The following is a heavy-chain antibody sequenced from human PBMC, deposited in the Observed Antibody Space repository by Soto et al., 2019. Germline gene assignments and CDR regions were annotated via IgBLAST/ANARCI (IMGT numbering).Heavy chain of an antibody. Sequence: GESLKISCTGSGYSFTSYWIGWVRQMPGKGLEWMGIIYPGDSDTRYSPSFQGQVTISADKSISTAYLQWSSLKASDTAMYYCARGLVVAARYYYYYGMDVWGQGTTVTVSS. CDR1: GYSFTSYW. D-gene: IGHD2-15*01. V-gene: IGHV5-51*01. CDR2: IYPGDSDT. J-gene: IGHJ6*02. CDR3: ARGLVVAARYYYYYGMDV.